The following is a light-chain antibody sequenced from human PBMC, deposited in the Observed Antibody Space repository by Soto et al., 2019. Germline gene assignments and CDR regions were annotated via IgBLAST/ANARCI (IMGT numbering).Light chain of an antibody. J-gene: IGLJ2*01. CDR1: SSDVGGYNY. V-gene: IGLV2-14*01. CDR3: SSYTSSSTVV. CDR2: EVS. Sequence: QSALTQPASVSGSPGQSITISCTGTSSDVGGYNYVSWYQQHPGKAPKLMIYEVSNRPSGVSNRFSGSKSGNTASLTISGLQAEDEADCYCSSYTSSSTVVFGGATKVTVL.